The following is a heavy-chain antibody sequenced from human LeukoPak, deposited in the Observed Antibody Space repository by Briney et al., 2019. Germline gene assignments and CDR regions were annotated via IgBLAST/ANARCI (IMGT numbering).Heavy chain of an antibody. V-gene: IGHV4-59*01. Sequence: PSETLSLTCSVSCASISAYYWSWIRQPPGKGLEWIGYIHYSGTINYNPSLMSRVTISVDSSKNQFSLRLSSVTAADTAVYFCARGHEGLEVWGQGATVTVSS. J-gene: IGHJ6*02. CDR2: IHYSGTI. CDR1: CASISAYY. CDR3: ARGHEGLEV.